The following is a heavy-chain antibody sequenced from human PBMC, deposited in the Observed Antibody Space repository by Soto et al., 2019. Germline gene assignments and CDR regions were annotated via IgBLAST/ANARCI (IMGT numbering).Heavy chain of an antibody. CDR3: ARGTGWFFF. D-gene: IGHD6-19*01. CDR1: GFTFVRSS. CDR2: ISSDGRNE. V-gene: IGHV3-30*04. J-gene: IGHJ4*02. Sequence: QVQLVESGGGVVHPGRSLRLSCAASGFTFVRSSLHWARQAPGKGLEWVAGISSDGRNEFYADSVKGRFTISRDNSMSILELQMNSLGSDDTAVYYCARGTGWFFFWGQGTLVTVSS.